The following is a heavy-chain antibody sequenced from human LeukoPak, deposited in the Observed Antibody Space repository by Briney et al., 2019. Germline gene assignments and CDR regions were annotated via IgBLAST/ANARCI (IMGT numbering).Heavy chain of an antibody. Sequence: GGSLRLSCAASGFTFSSYEMNWVRQAPGKGLEWVSYISSSGSTVYYADSVKGRFTISRDNAKNSLYLQMNILRAEDTAVYYCAGGPAVEQKLVTDYWGQGTLVTVSS. CDR2: ISSSGSTV. CDR3: AGGPAVEQKLVTDY. J-gene: IGHJ4*02. CDR1: GFTFSSYE. V-gene: IGHV3-48*03. D-gene: IGHD6-13*01.